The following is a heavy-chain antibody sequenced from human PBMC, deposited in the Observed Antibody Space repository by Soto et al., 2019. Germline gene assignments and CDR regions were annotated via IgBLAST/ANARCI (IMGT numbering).Heavy chain of an antibody. D-gene: IGHD1-26*01. CDR2: ISGSGGTA. CDR1: GFTFSSYA. V-gene: IGHV3-23*01. J-gene: IGHJ4*02. CDR3: AKCLGQKWNFDY. Sequence: EVQLLESGGGSVQPGGSLRLSCAASGFTFSSYAMHWVRRPPGKGLEWVSSISGSGGTAYYADSVKGRFSISRDSLVNTLYLQMNSLRAEDTAVYYCAKCLGQKWNFDYWGQGTLVTVSP.